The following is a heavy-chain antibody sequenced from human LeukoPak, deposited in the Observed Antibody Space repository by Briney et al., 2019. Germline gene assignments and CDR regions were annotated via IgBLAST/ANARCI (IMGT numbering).Heavy chain of an antibody. CDR1: GGSISSYY. D-gene: IGHD5-12*01. CDR3: ARGGYGDAFDI. J-gene: IGHJ3*02. CDR2: IYYSGST. Sequence: PSETLSLTCTVSGGSISSYYWSWIRQPPGKGLEWIGYIYYSGSTNYNPSLKSRVTISVDTSKNQFSLKLSSMTAADTAVYYCARGGYGDAFDIWGQGTMVTVSS. V-gene: IGHV4-59*01.